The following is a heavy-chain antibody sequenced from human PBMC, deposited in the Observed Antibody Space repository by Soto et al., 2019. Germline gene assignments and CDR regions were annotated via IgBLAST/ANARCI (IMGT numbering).Heavy chain of an antibody. D-gene: IGHD3-3*01. V-gene: IGHV3-48*03. CDR2: ISSSGSTI. J-gene: IGHJ6*02. CDR1: GFIFSSYE. CDR3: ARDGGTYDFWSGYTPYYYYGMDV. Sequence: PGGSLRLSCAASGFIFSSYEMNWVRQAPGKGLEWVSYISSSGSTIYYADSVKGRFTISRDNAKNSLYLQMNSLRAEDTAVYYCARDGGTYDFWSGYTPYYYYGMDVWGQGTTVTVSS.